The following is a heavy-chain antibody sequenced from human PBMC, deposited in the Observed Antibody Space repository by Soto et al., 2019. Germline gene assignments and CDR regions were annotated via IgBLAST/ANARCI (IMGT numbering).Heavy chain of an antibody. CDR3: AKGRLARGFYY. Sequence: GGSLRLSCAASGFTFSSYAMSWVRQAPGKGLEWVSYISSSSSYTNYADSVKGRFTISRDNAKNSLYLQMNSLRAEDTAVYYCAKGRLARGFYYWGQGTLVTVSS. J-gene: IGHJ4*02. V-gene: IGHV3-11*05. CDR1: GFTFSSYA. CDR2: ISSSSSYT.